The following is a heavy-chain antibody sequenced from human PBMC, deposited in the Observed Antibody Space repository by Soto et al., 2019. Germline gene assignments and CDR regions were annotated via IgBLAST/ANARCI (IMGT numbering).Heavy chain of an antibody. CDR3: ARGRVAADPYYFDY. V-gene: IGHV4-34*01. CDR1: GGSFSGYY. CDR2: INHSGST. D-gene: IGHD2-2*01. Sequence: PSETLSLTCAVYGGSFSGYYWSWIRQPPGKGLEWIGEINHSGSTNYNPSLKSRVTISVDTSKNQFSLKLSSVTAADTAVYYCARGRVAADPYYFDYWGQGTLVTVSS. J-gene: IGHJ4*02.